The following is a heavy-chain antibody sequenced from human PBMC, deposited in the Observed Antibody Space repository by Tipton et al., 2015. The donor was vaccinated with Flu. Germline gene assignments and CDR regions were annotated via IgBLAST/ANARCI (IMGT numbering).Heavy chain of an antibody. D-gene: IGHD5-24*01. Sequence: SLRLSCAASGFTFSSYGIHWVRQAPGKGLEWVAVISSDGSNNYYADSVKGRFTISRDNSKNTLYLQMDSLRAEDTAVYYCTRARWLQLFGDLWGQGTTVTVSS. CDR1: GFTFSSYG. CDR3: TRARWLQLFGDL. J-gene: IGHJ6*02. CDR2: ISSDGSNN. V-gene: IGHV3-30*03.